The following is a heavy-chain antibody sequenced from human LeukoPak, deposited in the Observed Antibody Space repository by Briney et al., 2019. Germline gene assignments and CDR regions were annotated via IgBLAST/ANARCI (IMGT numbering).Heavy chain of an antibody. CDR2: ISGSGGST. CDR1: GFTFSSYA. D-gene: IGHD3-9*01. Sequence: PGGSLRLSCAASGFTFSSYAMSWVRQAPGKGLEWVSAISGSGGSTYYADSVKGRFTTSRDNSKNTLYLQMNSLRAEDTAVYYCAKDPGYFDWLPEFDYWGQGTLVTVSS. CDR3: AKDPGYFDWLPEFDY. J-gene: IGHJ4*02. V-gene: IGHV3-23*01.